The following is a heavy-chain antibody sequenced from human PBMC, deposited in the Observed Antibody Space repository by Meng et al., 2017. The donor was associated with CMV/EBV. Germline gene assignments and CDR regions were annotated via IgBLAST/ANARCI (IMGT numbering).Heavy chain of an antibody. CDR2: ISSSSSYI. V-gene: IGHV3-21*01. J-gene: IGHJ6*02. D-gene: IGHD1-26*01. CDR3: ARYAGATFAYYYYGMDV. Sequence: GGSLKISCAASGFTFSSYSMNWVRQAPGKGLEWVSSISSSSSYIYYADSVKGRFTISRDNAKNSLYLQMNSLRAEDTAVYYCARYAGATFAYYYYGMDVWGQGTTVTVSS. CDR1: GFTFSSYS.